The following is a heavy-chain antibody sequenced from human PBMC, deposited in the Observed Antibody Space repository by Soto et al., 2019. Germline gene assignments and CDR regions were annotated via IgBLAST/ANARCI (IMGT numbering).Heavy chain of an antibody. V-gene: IGHV4-39*01. J-gene: IGHJ5*02. CDR2: IYYSGST. CDR3: ARRTIAVAGLRGSWFDP. D-gene: IGHD6-19*01. Sequence: SETLSLTCTVSGGSISSSSYYWGWIRQPPGKGLEWIGSIYYSGSTYYNPSLKSRVTISVDTSKNQFSLKLSSVTAADTAVYYCARRTIAVAGLRGSWFDPWGQGTLVTVSS. CDR1: GGSISSSSYY.